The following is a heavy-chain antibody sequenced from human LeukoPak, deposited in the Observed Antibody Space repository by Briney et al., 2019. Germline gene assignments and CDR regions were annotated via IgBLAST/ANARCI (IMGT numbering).Heavy chain of an antibody. CDR2: IIPIFGTA. J-gene: IGHJ5*02. Sequence: SGKVSCKASGGTFSSYAISWVRQAPGQGLEWMGGIIPIFGTANYAQKFQGRVTITADESTSTAYMELSSLRSEDTAVYYCARGGLSVAVAGTSFDPWGQGTLVTVSS. V-gene: IGHV1-69*13. D-gene: IGHD6-19*01. CDR1: GGTFSSYA. CDR3: ARGGLSVAVAGTSFDP.